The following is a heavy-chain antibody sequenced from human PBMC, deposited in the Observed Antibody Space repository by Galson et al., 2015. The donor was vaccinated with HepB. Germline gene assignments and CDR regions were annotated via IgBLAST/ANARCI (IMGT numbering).Heavy chain of an antibody. CDR3: ARESLGSRFLEWLLDPYYFDY. J-gene: IGHJ4*02. Sequence: CAISGDSVSSNSAAWNWIRQSPSRGLEWLGRTYYRSKGYNDYAVSVKSRITINPDTSKNQFSLQLNSVTPEDTAVYYCARESLGSRFLEWLLDPYYFDYWGQGTLVTVSS. CDR2: TYYRSKGYN. CDR1: GDSVSSNSAA. V-gene: IGHV6-1*01. D-gene: IGHD3-3*01.